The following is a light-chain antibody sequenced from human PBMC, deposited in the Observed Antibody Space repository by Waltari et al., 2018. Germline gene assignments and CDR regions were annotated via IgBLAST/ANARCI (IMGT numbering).Light chain of an antibody. Sequence: ERVMTQSPATLSVSPGETATLSCRASQSASTNLAWYQQKAGQAPRLLIYDASIRATGVPARFSDSGAGTEFTLTITGLQSEDFAVYYCQQYNNWLYTFGQGTKLEIK. V-gene: IGKV3-15*01. CDR2: DAS. CDR3: QQYNNWLYT. J-gene: IGKJ2*01. CDR1: QSASTN.